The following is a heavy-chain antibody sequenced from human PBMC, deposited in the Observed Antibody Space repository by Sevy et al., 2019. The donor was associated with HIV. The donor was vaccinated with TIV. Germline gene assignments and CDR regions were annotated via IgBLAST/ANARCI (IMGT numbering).Heavy chain of an antibody. D-gene: IGHD5-12*01. J-gene: IGHJ4*02. CDR2: IHYTRGT. Sequence: SETLSLTCTVSGGSFTSSDSYWSWIRQPPGEGLEWIGYIHYTRGTYYNPFLQSRVAMSVDTSEKQFSLKLSFLTAADTAVYYCASKRGYNDGPFDYWGQGTLVTVSS. CDR1: GGSFTSSDSY. CDR3: ASKRGYNDGPFDY. V-gene: IGHV4-30-4*01.